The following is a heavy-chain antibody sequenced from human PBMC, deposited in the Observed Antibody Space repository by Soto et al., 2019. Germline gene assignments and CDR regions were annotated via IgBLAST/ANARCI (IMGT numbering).Heavy chain of an antibody. V-gene: IGHV4-59*01. CDR2: MYYSGTT. D-gene: IGHD5-12*01. CDR3: ERRYHSGSVSWFDP. J-gene: IGHJ5*02. CDR1: GGSISSYY. Sequence: SETLSLTCSVSGGSISSYYWSWIRQPPGKGLEWIAYMYYSGTTNYNPSLKSRLTISVDTSKNQFSLKLSSVTAADTAVYYCERRYHSGSVSWFDPWGQGTLVTVSS.